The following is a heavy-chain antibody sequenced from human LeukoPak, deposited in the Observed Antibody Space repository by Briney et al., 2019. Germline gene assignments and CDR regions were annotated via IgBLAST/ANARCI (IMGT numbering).Heavy chain of an antibody. J-gene: IGHJ4*02. D-gene: IGHD4-17*01. Sequence: TGGSLRLSCAASGFTFSSYGMHWVRQAPGKGLEWVSSISSSSYIYYSDSLKGRFTISRDNAKNSLYLQMNSLRAEDTAVYYCARDLTGPRQTVTTRNWGQGTLVTVSS. V-gene: IGHV3-21*01. CDR1: GFTFSSYG. CDR3: ARDLTGPRQTVTTRN. CDR2: ISSSSYI.